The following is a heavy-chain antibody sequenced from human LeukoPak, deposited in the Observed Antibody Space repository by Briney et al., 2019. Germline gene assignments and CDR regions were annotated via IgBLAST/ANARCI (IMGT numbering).Heavy chain of an antibody. CDR1: GYSISSGYY. CDR3: ARAEWGLVDY. Sequence: PSETLSLTCTVSGYSISSGYYWGWIRQPPGKGLEWIGSIYHSGSTYYNPSLKSRATISVDTSKNQFSLKLSSVTAADTAVYYCARAEWGLVDYWGQGTLVTVSS. CDR2: IYHSGST. V-gene: IGHV4-38-2*02. D-gene: IGHD3-3*01. J-gene: IGHJ4*02.